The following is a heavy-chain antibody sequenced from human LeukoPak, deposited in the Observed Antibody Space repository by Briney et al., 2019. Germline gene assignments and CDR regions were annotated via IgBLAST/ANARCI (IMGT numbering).Heavy chain of an antibody. D-gene: IGHD6-19*01. J-gene: IGHJ5*02. CDR1: GFTFSSYA. CDR3: ARPYSSGWDNWFDP. V-gene: IGHV3-23*01. Sequence: GGSLRLSCAASGFTFSSYAMSWVRQAPGKGLEWVSAISGSGGSTYYADSVKGRFTISRDNAKNSLYLQMNSLRAEDTAVYYCARPYSSGWDNWFDPWGQGTLVTVPS. CDR2: ISGSGGST.